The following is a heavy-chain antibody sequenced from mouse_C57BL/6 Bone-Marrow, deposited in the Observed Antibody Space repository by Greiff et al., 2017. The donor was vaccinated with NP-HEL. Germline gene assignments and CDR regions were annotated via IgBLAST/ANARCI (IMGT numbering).Heavy chain of an antibody. V-gene: IGHV14-3*01. CDR1: GFNIKNTY. J-gene: IGHJ2*01. Sequence: VQLQQSVAELVRPGASVKLSCTASGFNIKNTYMHWVKQRPEQGLEWIGRIDPANGNTKYAPKFQGKATITADTSANTAYLQLSSLTSEDTAIYYCASPYYGSSYGYFDYWGQGTTLTVSS. D-gene: IGHD1-1*01. CDR3: ASPYYGSSYGYFDY. CDR2: IDPANGNT.